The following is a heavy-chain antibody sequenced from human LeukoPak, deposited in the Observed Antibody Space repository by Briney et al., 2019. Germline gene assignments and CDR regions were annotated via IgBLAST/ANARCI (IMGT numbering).Heavy chain of an antibody. Sequence: GGSLRLSCAASGFTFSSYEMNWVRQAPGKGLEWVSSISSGSGYIFYADSMKGRFTISRDNAKTSLYLQMNSLRAEDTAVYYCARQVGVDDAFDIWGQGTKVTVSS. CDR1: GFTFSSYE. CDR3: ARQVGVDDAFDI. CDR2: ISSGSGYI. V-gene: IGHV3-21*01. J-gene: IGHJ3*02. D-gene: IGHD1-26*01.